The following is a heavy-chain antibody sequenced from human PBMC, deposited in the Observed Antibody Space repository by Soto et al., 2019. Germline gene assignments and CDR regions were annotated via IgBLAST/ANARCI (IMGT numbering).Heavy chain of an antibody. V-gene: IGHV1-2*04. J-gene: IGHJ4*02. Sequence: QVQLVQSGAEVKKPGASVKVSCKASGYTFTGYYMHWVRQAPGQGLEGMGWINPNGCGTNYAQKVPGLVIMTRDPSIRAAYMELSRLGSDDKAVYYCARAPHLGYGSGGSCKWYCVAYWGQGSLVTVFS. CDR2: INPNGCGT. D-gene: IGHD2-15*01. CDR3: ARAPHLGYGSGGSCKWYCVAY. CDR1: GYTFTGYY.